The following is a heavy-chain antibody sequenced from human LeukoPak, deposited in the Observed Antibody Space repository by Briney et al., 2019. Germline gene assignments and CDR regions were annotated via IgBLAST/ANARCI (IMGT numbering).Heavy chain of an antibody. CDR2: IKQDGSKK. CDR3: TRVGYIDEGIDY. CDR1: GFPFSSYW. V-gene: IGHV3-7*04. D-gene: IGHD5-24*01. J-gene: IGHJ4*02. Sequence: GGSLRLSCVASGFPFSSYWMTWVHQAPGKGLEWVANIKQDGSKKSYVDSVKGQFTISRDNAKNSLYLQMNSLRAEDTAIYYCTRVGYIDEGIDYWGQGTLVTVSS.